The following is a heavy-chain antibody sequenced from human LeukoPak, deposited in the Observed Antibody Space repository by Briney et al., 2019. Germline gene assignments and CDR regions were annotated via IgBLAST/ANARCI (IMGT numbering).Heavy chain of an antibody. CDR3: ARVVLPLGIAAAGTYGY. CDR1: GYTFTSYD. J-gene: IGHJ4*02. D-gene: IGHD6-13*01. V-gene: IGHV1-8*01. Sequence: ASVKVSCKASGYTFTSYDINWVRQATGQGLEWMGWMNPNSGNTGYAQKFQGRVTMTRNTSISTAYMELSSLRSEDTAVYYCARVVLPLGIAAAGTYGYWGQGTLVTVSS. CDR2: MNPNSGNT.